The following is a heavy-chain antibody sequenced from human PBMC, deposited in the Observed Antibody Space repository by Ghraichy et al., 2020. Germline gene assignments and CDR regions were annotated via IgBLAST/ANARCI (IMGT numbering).Heavy chain of an antibody. J-gene: IGHJ4*02. CDR3: WDTSSTMAWDY. CDR2: IKSKANGETT. Sequence: GGSLRLSCAASGFTFRNAWMNWVRQAPGKGLEWVGRIKSKANGETTDYAAPVKGRFTISRDDLNNMLFLQLNSLTTEETAVYYCWDTSSTMAWDYWGQGTLVTVSP. CDR1: GFTFRNAW. V-gene: IGHV3-15*01. D-gene: IGHD3-10*01.